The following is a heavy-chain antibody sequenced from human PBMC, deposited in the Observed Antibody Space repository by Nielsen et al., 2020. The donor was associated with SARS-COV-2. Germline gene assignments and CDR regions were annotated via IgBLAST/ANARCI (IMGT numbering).Heavy chain of an antibody. D-gene: IGHD3-16*01. Sequence: GESLKISCAASGFTFNTYEMNWVRQAPGKGLEWISYISSSGSTIYYADSVKGRFTISRDNAKNSLYLHMNSLRAEDTALYYCARARGGYDFDYWGQGTLVTVSS. V-gene: IGHV3-48*03. CDR2: ISSSGSTI. J-gene: IGHJ4*02. CDR3: ARARGGYDFDY. CDR1: GFTFNTYE.